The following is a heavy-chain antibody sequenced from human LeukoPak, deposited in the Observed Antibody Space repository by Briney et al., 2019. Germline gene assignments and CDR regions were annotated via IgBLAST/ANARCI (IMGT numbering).Heavy chain of an antibody. CDR3: ARALSGYCSSTSCYGNYYYGMDV. Sequence: PSETLSLTCAVYGGSFSGYYWSWIRQPPGKGLEWIGEINHSGSTNYNPSLKSRVTKSVDTSKNQFSLKLSSVTAADTAVYYCARALSGYCSSTSCYGNYYYGMDVWGQGTTVTVSS. V-gene: IGHV4-34*01. CDR1: GGSFSGYY. D-gene: IGHD2-2*01. J-gene: IGHJ6*02. CDR2: INHSGST.